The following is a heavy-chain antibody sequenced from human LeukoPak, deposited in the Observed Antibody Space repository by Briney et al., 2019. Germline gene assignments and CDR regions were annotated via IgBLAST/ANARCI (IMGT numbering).Heavy chain of an antibody. Sequence: PGGSLRLSCVAPGSIFDNYALSWVRQAPGKGLEWVSGISGSADNTYYADSVKGRFTISRDNSKNTLYLQMNSLRAEDTAVYYCAKDLGVSSPRLIDYWGQGTLVTVSS. CDR3: AKDLGVSSPRLIDY. V-gene: IGHV3-23*01. J-gene: IGHJ4*02. CDR2: ISGSADNT. CDR1: GSIFDNYA. D-gene: IGHD6-6*01.